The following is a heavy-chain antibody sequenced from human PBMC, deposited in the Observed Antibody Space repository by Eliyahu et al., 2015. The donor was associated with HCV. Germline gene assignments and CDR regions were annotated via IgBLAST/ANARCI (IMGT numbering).Heavy chain of an antibody. V-gene: IGHV3-21*01. CDR3: ATDPSTYCSGGSCYENYFDY. CDR2: ISSSSTYI. CDR1: GFTFSSYS. Sequence: EVQLVESGGGLVKPGGSLRLSCAASGFTFSSYSMNWVRQAPEKGLEWVSSISSSSTYISYADSVKGRFTISRDNAKNSLYLQMNILRAEDTAVYYCATDPSTYCSGGSCYENYFDYWGQGTLVTVSS. D-gene: IGHD2-15*01. J-gene: IGHJ4*02.